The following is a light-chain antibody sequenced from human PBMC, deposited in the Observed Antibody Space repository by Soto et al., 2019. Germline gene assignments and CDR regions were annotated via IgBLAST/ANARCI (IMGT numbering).Light chain of an antibody. J-gene: IGKJ4*01. CDR1: HSVGSN. Sequence: VMTQSPTTLSVSPGERATLSCRASHSVGSNLAWYQQNPGQAPRLLIYGASTRDTGVPARFSGSGSATQFTLTISSLQSEDFGFYYCQQYKQWPVAFGGGTKVEIK. CDR3: QQYKQWPVA. V-gene: IGKV3-15*01. CDR2: GAS.